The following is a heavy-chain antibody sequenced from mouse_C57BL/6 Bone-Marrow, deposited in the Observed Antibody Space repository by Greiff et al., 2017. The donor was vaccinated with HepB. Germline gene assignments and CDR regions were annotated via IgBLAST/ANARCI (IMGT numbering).Heavy chain of an antibody. J-gene: IGHJ2*01. CDR3: ARRPGIYYYGSSLDY. D-gene: IGHD1-1*01. V-gene: IGHV5-17*01. CDR1: GFTFSDYG. CDR2: ISSGSSTI. Sequence: EVKLMESGGGLVKPGGSLKLSCAASGFTFSDYGMHWVRQAPEKGLEWVAYISSGSSTIYYADTVKGRFTISRDNAKNTLFLQMTSLRSEDTAVYYCARRPGIYYYGSSLDYWGQGTTLTVSS.